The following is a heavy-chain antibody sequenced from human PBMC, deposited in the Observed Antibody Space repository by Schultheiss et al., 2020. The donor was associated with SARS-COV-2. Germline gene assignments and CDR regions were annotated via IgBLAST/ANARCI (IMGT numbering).Heavy chain of an antibody. D-gene: IGHD1-1*01. Sequence: ASVKVSCKASEFTFTSSAMQWVRQAPGKVLEWMGGFDPEDGETIYAQKFQGRVTMTEDTSTDTAYMELSSLRSEDTAVYYCAQLELDCWGQGTLVTVSS. CDR2: FDPEDGET. J-gene: IGHJ4*02. CDR1: EFTFTSSA. CDR3: AQLELDC. V-gene: IGHV1-24*01.